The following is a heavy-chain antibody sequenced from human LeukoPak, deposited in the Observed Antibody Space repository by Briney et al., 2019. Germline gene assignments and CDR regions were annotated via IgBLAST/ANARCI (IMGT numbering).Heavy chain of an antibody. D-gene: IGHD5-24*01. CDR3: ARELREEMSPEVETDASDI. J-gene: IGHJ3*02. CDR1: GYTFINYG. Sequence: ASVKVSCKASGYTFINYGISWVRQAPGQGLEWMGWISAHNGDTNYAQKFQGRVTTTTDTPTSTIYMELRSLRSDDTAVYYCARELREEMSPEVETDASDIWGQGTMVTVSS. CDR2: ISAHNGDT. V-gene: IGHV1-18*01.